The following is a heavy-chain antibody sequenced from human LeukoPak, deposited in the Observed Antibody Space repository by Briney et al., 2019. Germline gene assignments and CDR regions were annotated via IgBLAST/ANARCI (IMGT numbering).Heavy chain of an antibody. V-gene: IGHV4-34*01. CDR2: INHSGST. J-gene: IGHJ6*02. CDR1: GGSFSGYY. D-gene: IGHD3-10*01. Sequence: PSETLSLTCAVYGGSFSGYYWSWIRQPPGKGLEWIGEINHSGSTNYNPSLKSRVTISVDTSKNQFSLKLSSVTAADTAVYYCARGAYYYGSGSYSVYYGMDVWGQGTTVTVSS. CDR3: ARGAYYYGSGSYSVYYGMDV.